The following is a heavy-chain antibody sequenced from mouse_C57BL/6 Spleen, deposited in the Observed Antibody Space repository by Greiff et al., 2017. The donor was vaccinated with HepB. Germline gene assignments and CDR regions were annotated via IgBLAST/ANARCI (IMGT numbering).Heavy chain of an antibody. V-gene: IGHV1-64*01. J-gene: IGHJ4*01. CDR1: GYTFTSYW. D-gene: IGHD2-4*01. Sequence: QVHVKQPGAELVKPGASVKLSCKASGYTFTSYWMHWVKQRPGQGLEWIGMIHPNSGSTNYNEKFKSKATLTVDKSSSTAYMQLSSLTSEDSAVYYCARDDYDVLDYWGQGTSVTVSS. CDR3: ARDDYDVLDY. CDR2: IHPNSGST.